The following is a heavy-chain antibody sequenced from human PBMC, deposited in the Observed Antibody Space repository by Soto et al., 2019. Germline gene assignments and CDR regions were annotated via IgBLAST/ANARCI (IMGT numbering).Heavy chain of an antibody. D-gene: IGHD3-16*02. CDR3: ARANLGELSSTDY. CDR1: GFTFSSYA. J-gene: IGHJ4*02. Sequence: QVQLVESGGGVVQPGRSLRLSCAASGFTFSSYAMHWVRQAPGKGLEWVAVISYDGSNKYYADSVKGRFTISRDNSKNTLYLQMNSLRAEDTAVYYCARANLGELSSTDYWGQGTLVTVSS. V-gene: IGHV3-30-3*01. CDR2: ISYDGSNK.